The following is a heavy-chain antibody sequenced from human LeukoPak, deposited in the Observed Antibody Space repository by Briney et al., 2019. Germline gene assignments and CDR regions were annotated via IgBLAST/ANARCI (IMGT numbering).Heavy chain of an antibody. Sequence: ASVKVSCKASGYTFTGYYMHWVRQAPGQGLEWMGWINPNSGGTNYAQKFQGRVTMTRDTSTSTAYMELRSLRSDDTAVYYCARVPLGYFDYWGQGTLVTVSS. V-gene: IGHV1-2*02. CDR1: GYTFTGYY. CDR3: ARVPLGYFDY. CDR2: INPNSGGT. J-gene: IGHJ4*02.